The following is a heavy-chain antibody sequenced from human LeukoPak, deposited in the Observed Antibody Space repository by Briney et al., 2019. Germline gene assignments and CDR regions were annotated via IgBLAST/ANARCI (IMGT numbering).Heavy chain of an antibody. D-gene: IGHD3-22*01. CDR3: ASLAGDYYDSSGYSSPFDY. Sequence: PSETLSLTCAVYGGSFSGYYWGWIRQPPGKGLEWIGSIYHSGSTYYNPSLKSRVTISVDTSKNQFSLKLSSVTAADTAVYYCASLAGDYYDSSGYSSPFDYWGQGTLVTVSS. CDR1: GGSFSGYY. J-gene: IGHJ4*02. V-gene: IGHV4-38-2*01. CDR2: IYHSGST.